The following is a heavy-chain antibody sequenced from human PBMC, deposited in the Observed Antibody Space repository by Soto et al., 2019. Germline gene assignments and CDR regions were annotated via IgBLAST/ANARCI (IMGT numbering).Heavy chain of an antibody. CDR2: IYYSGST. CDR1: GCAISSEY. J-gene: IGHJ3*01. V-gene: IGHV4-59*08. Sequence: SDTLSLTFTVSGCAISSEYWSWIRQPPGKGLEWIGCIYYSGSTNYNPSLKSRVTISVDTSKNQFSLKVSSVTAADTAVYYCARLKSLWGQGTMVTVSS. CDR3: ARLKSL.